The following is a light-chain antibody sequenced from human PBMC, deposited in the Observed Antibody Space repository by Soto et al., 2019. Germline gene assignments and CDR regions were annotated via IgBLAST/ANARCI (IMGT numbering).Light chain of an antibody. CDR3: SSYTSSSNWV. J-gene: IGLJ3*02. CDR1: SSDVGGYNY. Sequence: QSALTQPASVSGSPGQSITISCTGTSSDVGGYNYVSWYQQHPGKAPKLMIYEVINRPSGVSNRFSGSKSGNTASLTISGLQAEDEADYYCSSYTSSSNWVFGGETKLTVL. V-gene: IGLV2-14*01. CDR2: EVI.